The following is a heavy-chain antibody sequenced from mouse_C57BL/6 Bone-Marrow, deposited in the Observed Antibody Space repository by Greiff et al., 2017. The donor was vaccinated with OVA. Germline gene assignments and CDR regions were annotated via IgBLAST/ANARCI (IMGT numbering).Heavy chain of an antibody. D-gene: IGHD1-1*01. J-gene: IGHJ1*03. CDR2: IHPNSGST. CDR3: ARYGSSSHWYFDV. CDR1: GYTFTSYW. Sequence: QVQLQQSGPELVKPGASVKISCKASGYTFTSYWMHWVKQRPGQGLEWIGMIHPNSGSTNYNEKFKSKATLTVDKSSSTAYMQLSSLTSEDSAVYYCARYGSSSHWYFDVWGTGTTVTVSS. V-gene: IGHV1-64*01.